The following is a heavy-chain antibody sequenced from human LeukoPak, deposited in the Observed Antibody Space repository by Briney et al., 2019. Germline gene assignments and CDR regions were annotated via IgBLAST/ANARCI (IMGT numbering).Heavy chain of an antibody. CDR2: INPNSGGT. D-gene: IGHD3-16*01. Sequence: GASVKVSCKASGYTFTGYYMHWVRQAPGQGLEWMGWINPNSGGTNYAQKFQGRVTMTRDTSISTAYMELSRLRSDDTAVYYCARRLVGEFPHENWFDPWGQGTLVTVSS. J-gene: IGHJ5*02. CDR1: GYTFTGYY. CDR3: ARRLVGEFPHENWFDP. V-gene: IGHV1-2*02.